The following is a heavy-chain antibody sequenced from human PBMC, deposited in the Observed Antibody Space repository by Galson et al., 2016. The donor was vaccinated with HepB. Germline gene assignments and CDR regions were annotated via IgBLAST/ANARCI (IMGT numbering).Heavy chain of an antibody. V-gene: IGHV3-21*01. Sequence: SLRLSCAVSGFSFRSHAMNWARQAPGKGLEWVSSISSGSSYTYYADSVKGRFTISRDNARNSLYLQMNSLRVEDTAVYYWARMRYSSGWLDGFDIWGQGTMVTVSS. CDR1: GFSFRSHA. D-gene: IGHD6-19*01. J-gene: IGHJ3*02. CDR3: ARMRYSSGWLDGFDI. CDR2: ISSGSSYT.